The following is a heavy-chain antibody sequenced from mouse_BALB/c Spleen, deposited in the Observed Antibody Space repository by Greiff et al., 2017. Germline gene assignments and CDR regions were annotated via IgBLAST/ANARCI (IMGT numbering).Heavy chain of an antibody. CDR2: ISNLAYSI. J-gene: IGHJ4*01. CDR3: ARGWLRGAMDY. Sequence: EVKLVESGGGLVQPGGSRKLSCAASGFTFSDYGMAWVRQAPGKGPEWVAFISNLAYSIYYADTVTGRFTISRENAKNTLYLEMSSLRSEDTAMYYCARGWLRGAMDYWGQGTSVTVSS. D-gene: IGHD2-2*01. CDR1: GFTFSDYG. V-gene: IGHV5-15*02.